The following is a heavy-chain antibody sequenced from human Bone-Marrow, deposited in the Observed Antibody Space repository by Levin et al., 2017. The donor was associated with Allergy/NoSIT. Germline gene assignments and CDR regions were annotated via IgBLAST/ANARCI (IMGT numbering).Heavy chain of an antibody. V-gene: IGHV3-66*01. CDR1: GFTVSNNY. D-gene: IGHD6-19*01. CDR2: IYSGGTT. Sequence: LSLTCAASGFTVSNNYMSWVRQAAGKGLEWVSFIYSGGTTYHIDSVKGRFTISRDTSKNTLFLQMNSLRVEDTAVYYCATATGSGWYADYWGQGTLVTVSS. J-gene: IGHJ4*02. CDR3: ATATGSGWYADY.